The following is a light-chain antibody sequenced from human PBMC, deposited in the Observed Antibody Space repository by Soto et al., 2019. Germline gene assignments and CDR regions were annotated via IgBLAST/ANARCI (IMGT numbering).Light chain of an antibody. J-gene: IGKJ1*01. CDR1: QSVRSSY. Sequence: EIVLTQSPGTLSLSPGERATLSCRASQSVRSSYLAWYQQKLGQDPRLLIYGVSNRPTGIPDRFSCSGSGTDFTLTISRLEYEDFAVYYCQQYGTSPRTFGQGNKVEIK. V-gene: IGKV3-20*01. CDR2: GVS. CDR3: QQYGTSPRT.